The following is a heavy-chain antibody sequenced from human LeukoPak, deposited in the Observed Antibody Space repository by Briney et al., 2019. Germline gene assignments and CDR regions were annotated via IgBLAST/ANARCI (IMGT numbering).Heavy chain of an antibody. J-gene: IGHJ3*02. V-gene: IGHV4-39*07. CDR1: GGSISSSSYY. CDR2: IYYSGST. D-gene: IGHD1-1*01. CDR3: ARMVQDAFDI. Sequence: SETLSLTCTVSGGSISSSSYYWGWIRQPPGKGLEWIGSIYYSGSTYYNPSLKSRVTISVDTSKNQFSLKLSSVTAADTAVYYCARMVQDAFDIWGQGTMVTVSS.